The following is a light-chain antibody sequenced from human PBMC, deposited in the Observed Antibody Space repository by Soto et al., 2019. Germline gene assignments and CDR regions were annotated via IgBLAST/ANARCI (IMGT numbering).Light chain of an antibody. CDR1: QNVGNN. V-gene: IGKV3-15*01. J-gene: IGKJ1*01. CDR3: PQFNNCPPWT. CDR2: GAS. Sequence: IVMKKSPAALSVYPGERATPSCRASQNVGNNLVWYQQKPGQAPRLLIYGASTRAAGIPDRFSGSGSGTEFTLTISCLQSDDSAVYYCPQFNNCPPWTFGQGTKVDI.